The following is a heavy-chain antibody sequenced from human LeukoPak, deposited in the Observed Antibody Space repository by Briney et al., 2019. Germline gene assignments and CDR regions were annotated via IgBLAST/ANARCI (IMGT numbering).Heavy chain of an antibody. J-gene: IGHJ4*02. CDR2: IYYSGST. CDR3: ARGGEGYPLPHYFDY. V-gene: IGHV4-31*03. Sequence: SQTLSLTCTVSGGSISSGGYYWSWIRQHPGKGLEWIGYIYYSGSTYYNPSLKSRVTISVDTSKNQFSLKLSSVTAADTAVYYCARGGEGYPLPHYFDYWGQGTLVTVSS. CDR1: GGSISSGGYY. D-gene: IGHD5-18*01.